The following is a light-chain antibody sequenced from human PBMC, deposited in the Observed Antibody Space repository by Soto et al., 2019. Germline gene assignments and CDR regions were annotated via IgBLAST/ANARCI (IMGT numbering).Light chain of an antibody. CDR3: QQYNNWPWT. Sequence: EIVMTQSPATLSVSPGEGATLACRASQSVSSNLAWYQQKADQAPRLLIYGASTRATGIPARFSGSGSGTELTLTISSLQSEDCAVYYGQQYNNWPWTFGQGTKVEIK. J-gene: IGKJ1*01. CDR2: GAS. V-gene: IGKV3-15*01. CDR1: QSVSSN.